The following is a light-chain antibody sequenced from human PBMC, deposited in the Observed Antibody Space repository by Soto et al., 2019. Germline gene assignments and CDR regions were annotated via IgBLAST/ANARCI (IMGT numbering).Light chain of an antibody. CDR2: AVS. J-gene: IGLJ1*01. Sequence: QSALTQPPSASGSPGQSVAISCTGTSRDVGGQNYVSWYQQHPGKAPKLIIYAVSNRPSGVPDRFSGSKSGNTASLTISGLRAEDEADYYCCSQAGNNNYVFGTGTKVTVL. CDR1: SRDVGGQNY. V-gene: IGLV2-8*01. CDR3: CSQAGNNNYV.